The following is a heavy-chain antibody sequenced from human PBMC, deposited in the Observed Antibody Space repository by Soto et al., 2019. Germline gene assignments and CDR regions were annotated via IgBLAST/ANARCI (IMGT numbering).Heavy chain of an antibody. J-gene: IGHJ5*02. V-gene: IGHV1-69*12. CDR3: ARDLLSTVSTESPNWFDP. Sequence: QVQLVQSGAEVKKPGSSVKVSCKASGGTFSSYAISWVRQAPGQGLEWMGGIIPIFGTANYAQKFQGRVTITADESTSTAYMELSSLRSEDTAVYYCARDLLSTVSTESPNWFDPWGQGTLVTVSS. CDR2: IIPIFGTA. D-gene: IGHD4-17*01. CDR1: GGTFSSYA.